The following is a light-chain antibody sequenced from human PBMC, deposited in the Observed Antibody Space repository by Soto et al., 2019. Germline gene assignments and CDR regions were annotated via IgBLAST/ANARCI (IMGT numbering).Light chain of an antibody. V-gene: IGLV1-47*01. CDR2: RNN. J-gene: IGLJ1*01. CDR1: TSNIGTNY. CDR3: AAWDDSFSGHYL. Sequence: QSVLTQPPSASGAPGQRVTISCSGSTSNIGTNYVYWYHQLPGTAPKLLISRNNQRPSGVPDRFSGSKSGTSASLAISGLRSEDEGDYYCAAWDDSFSGHYLFGTGTKVTVL.